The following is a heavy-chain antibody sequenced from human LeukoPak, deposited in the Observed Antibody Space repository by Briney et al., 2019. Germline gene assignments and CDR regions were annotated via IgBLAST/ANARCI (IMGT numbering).Heavy chain of an antibody. D-gene: IGHD5-24*01. Sequence: GGSLRLSCAASGFTFNSYGVHWVRQAPGKGLEWVAFIRYDGSYEYYTDSVNGRFTISRDNSKTTLYLQMNSLRSEDTAVYYCAKDGGLHLYYYYNYMDIWGKGTTVTVSS. CDR1: GFTFNSYG. V-gene: IGHV3-30*02. CDR2: IRYDGSYE. CDR3: AKDGGLHLYYYYNYMDI. J-gene: IGHJ6*03.